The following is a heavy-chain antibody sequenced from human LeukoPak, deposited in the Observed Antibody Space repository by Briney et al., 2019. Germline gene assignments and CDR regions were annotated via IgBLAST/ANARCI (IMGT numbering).Heavy chain of an antibody. D-gene: IGHD5-18*01. CDR1: GFIFSDYY. V-gene: IGHV3-11*01. J-gene: IGHJ4*02. Sequence: GGSLRLSCAASGFIFSDYYMSWIRQAPGKGLEWVSYISSSGSTIYYADSVKGRFTISRDNARNSLYLQMNSLRAEDTAVYYYASYSYGAFDYWGQGTLVTVSS. CDR2: ISSSGSTI. CDR3: ASYSYGAFDY.